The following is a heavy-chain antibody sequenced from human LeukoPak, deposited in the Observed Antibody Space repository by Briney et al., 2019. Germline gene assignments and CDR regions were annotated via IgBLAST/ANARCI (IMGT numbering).Heavy chain of an antibody. CDR1: GFTFSRDW. CDR2: ISMSSSYI. V-gene: IGHV3-21*01. Sequence: PGGSLRLSCAASGFTFSRDWMNWVRQAPGKGLEWVSSISMSSSYIYYADSVKGRFTISRDNAKNSLCLQMNSLRAEDTAVYCCARDRVSMVRGVTALDYWGQGTLVTVSS. CDR3: ARDRVSMVRGVTALDY. D-gene: IGHD3-10*01. J-gene: IGHJ4*02.